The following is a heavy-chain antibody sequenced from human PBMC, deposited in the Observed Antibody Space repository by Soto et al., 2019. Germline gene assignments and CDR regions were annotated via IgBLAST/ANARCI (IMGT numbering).Heavy chain of an antibody. CDR2: INPSGGST. J-gene: IGHJ6*02. CDR3: ARERGGSCYSLFCYYYGMDV. V-gene: IGHV1-46*01. CDR1: GYTFTSYY. Sequence: ASVKVSCKASGYTFTSYYMHWVRQAPGQGLEWMGIINPSGGSTSYAQKFQGRVTMTRDTSTSTVYMELSSLRSEDTAVYYCARERGGSCYSLFCYYYGMDVWGQGTTVTVSS. D-gene: IGHD2-15*01.